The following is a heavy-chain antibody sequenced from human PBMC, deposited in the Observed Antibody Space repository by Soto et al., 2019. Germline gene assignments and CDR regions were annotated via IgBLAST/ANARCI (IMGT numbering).Heavy chain of an antibody. CDR1: GFTFSSYA. CDR2: ISVSGDSR. V-gene: IGHV3-23*01. Sequence: GGSLRLSCATSGFTFSSYAMSWVRQAPVKGLEWVSGISVSGDSRYDADSVKGRFTISRDNSKSTLYLQMNSLRAEDTAVYYCETIFRYGDPEYWGQGVLVTVSS. D-gene: IGHD2-21*02. J-gene: IGHJ4*02. CDR3: ETIFRYGDPEY.